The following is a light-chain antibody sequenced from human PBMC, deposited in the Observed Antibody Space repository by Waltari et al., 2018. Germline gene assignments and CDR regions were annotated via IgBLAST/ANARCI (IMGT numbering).Light chain of an antibody. CDR3: SSYTSSSTRV. CDR2: EVS. Sequence: QSALTQPASVSGSPGPSITLSCTGTSRDVGGYNYVSWYQQHPGKAPKLMIYEVSNRPSGVSNRFSGSKSGNTASLTISGLQAEDEADYYCSSYTSSSTRVFGTGTKVTVL. CDR1: SRDVGGYNY. J-gene: IGLJ1*01. V-gene: IGLV2-14*01.